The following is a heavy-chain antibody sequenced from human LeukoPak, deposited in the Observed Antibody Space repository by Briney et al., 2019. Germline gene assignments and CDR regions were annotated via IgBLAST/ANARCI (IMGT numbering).Heavy chain of an antibody. D-gene: IGHD5-18*01. CDR1: GYTFTGYY. CDR2: INPNSGGT. V-gene: IGHV1-2*06. Sequence: ASVKVSCKASGYTFTGYYMHWVRQAPGQGLEWMGRINPNSGGTNYAQKLQGRVTMTTDTSTSTAYMELRSLRSDDTAVYYCAREGSVFDTAINFDYWGQGTLVTVSS. J-gene: IGHJ4*02. CDR3: AREGSVFDTAINFDY.